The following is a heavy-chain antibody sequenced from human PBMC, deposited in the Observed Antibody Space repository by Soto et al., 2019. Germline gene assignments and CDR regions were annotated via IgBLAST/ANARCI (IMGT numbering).Heavy chain of an antibody. CDR2: IFWDDDK. J-gene: IGHJ2*01. V-gene: IGHV2-5*02. CDR3: AHTEGASWYFDL. D-gene: IGHD3-16*01. CDR1: EVSVDTRGVG. Sequence: QITLKESGPTLVKPTQTLTLTCSFSEVSVDTRGVGIGWIRQPPGKDLEWLALIFWDDDKPYRPSLRSRLTIARDTSKNQVVLTMTDMGPVDTATYSCAHTEGASWYFDLCGRGTLVTVSS.